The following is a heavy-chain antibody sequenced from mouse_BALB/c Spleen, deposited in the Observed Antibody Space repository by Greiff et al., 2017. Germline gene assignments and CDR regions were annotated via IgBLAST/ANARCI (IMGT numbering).Heavy chain of an antibody. V-gene: IGHV1S137*01. D-gene: IGHD2-3*01. Sequence: QVQLQQSGAELVRPGASVKISCKGSGYTFTDYAMYWVKQSHAKSLEWIGVISTYYGDASYNQKFKGKATMTVDKSSSTAYMELARLTSEDSAIYYCARGADGAMDYWGQGTSVTVSS. CDR1: GYTFTDYA. J-gene: IGHJ4*01. CDR3: ARGADGAMDY. CDR2: ISTYYGDA.